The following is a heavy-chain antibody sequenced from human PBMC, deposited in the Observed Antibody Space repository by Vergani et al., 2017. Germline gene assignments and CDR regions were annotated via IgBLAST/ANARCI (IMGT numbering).Heavy chain of an antibody. J-gene: IGHJ4*02. D-gene: IGHD6-19*01. CDR3: ASLLRFPTLSQTHSGWYYFDY. Sequence: QVQLVESGGGLVKPGGSLRLSCAASGFTFSDYYMSWIRQAPGKGLEWVSYISSSSSYTNYADSVKGRFTISRDNAKNSLYLQMNSLRAEDTAVYYCASLLRFPTLSQTHSGWYYFDYWGQGTLVTVSS. CDR1: GFTFSDYY. V-gene: IGHV3-11*06. CDR2: ISSSSSYT.